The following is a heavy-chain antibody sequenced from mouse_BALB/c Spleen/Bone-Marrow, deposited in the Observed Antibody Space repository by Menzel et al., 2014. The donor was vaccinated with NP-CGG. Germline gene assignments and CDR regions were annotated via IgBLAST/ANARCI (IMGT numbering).Heavy chain of an antibody. CDR2: IYPGDGST. V-gene: IGHV1S56*01. CDR3: ARQAMDY. CDR1: GYTFTSYY. Sequence: QVQLQQPGPELVKPGASVKMSCKASGYTFTSYYIHWVKQRPGQGLEWIGWIYPGDGSTKYNEKFKGKTTLTADKSSSTAYMLLSSLTSEDSAIYFCARQAMDYWGQGTPVTVSS. J-gene: IGHJ4*01.